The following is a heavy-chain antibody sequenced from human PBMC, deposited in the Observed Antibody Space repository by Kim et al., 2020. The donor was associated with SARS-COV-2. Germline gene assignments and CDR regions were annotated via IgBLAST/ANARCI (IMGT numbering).Heavy chain of an antibody. V-gene: IGHV3-21*01. CDR1: GFTFSSYS. J-gene: IGHJ6*02. CDR3: ARDRSLGKVRFYYYYYGMGV. Sequence: GGSLRLSCAASGFTFSSYSMNWVRQAPGKGLEWVSSISSSSSYIYYADSVKGRFTISRDNAKNSLYLQMNSLRAEDTAVYYCARDRSLGKVRFYYYYYGMGVWGQGTTVTVSS. CDR2: ISSSSSYI. D-gene: IGHD7-27*01.